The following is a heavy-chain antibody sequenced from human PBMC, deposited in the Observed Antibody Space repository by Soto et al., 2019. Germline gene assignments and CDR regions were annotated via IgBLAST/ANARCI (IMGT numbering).Heavy chain of an antibody. CDR2: ISAYNGNT. J-gene: IGHJ5*02. V-gene: IGHV1-18*01. Sequence: QVQLVQSGAEVKKPGASVKVSCKASGYTFTSYGISWVRQAPGQGLEWMGWISAYNGNTNYARKFQGRVTMPTDTSTSTAYKELRSLRSEDTAVYYCARDIFWGGFWESNWLDPWGQGTLVTVSS. CDR1: GYTFTSYG. CDR3: ARDIFWGGFWESNWLDP. D-gene: IGHD3-10*01.